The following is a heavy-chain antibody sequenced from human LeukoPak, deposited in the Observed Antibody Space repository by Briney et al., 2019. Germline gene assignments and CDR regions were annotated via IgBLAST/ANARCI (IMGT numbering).Heavy chain of an antibody. CDR2: ISGTGGST. Sequence: PGGSLRLSCAASGFTFISYAMTWVRQAPGKGLQWVSTISGTGGSTFYADSVKGRFTISRDNSKNTMYLQMNSLRAEDTAVYYCAKSLRGDYNWFDPWGQGTLVTVSS. D-gene: IGHD2-21*02. CDR3: AKSLRGDYNWFDP. J-gene: IGHJ5*02. V-gene: IGHV3-23*01. CDR1: GFTFISYA.